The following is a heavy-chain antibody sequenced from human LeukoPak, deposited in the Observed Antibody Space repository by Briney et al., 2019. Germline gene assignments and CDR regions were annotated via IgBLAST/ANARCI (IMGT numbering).Heavy chain of an antibody. D-gene: IGHD6-19*01. CDR3: ASTRRAAVAGRFDS. CDR2: IYHSGNT. J-gene: IGHJ4*02. CDR1: GASMSSNY. Sequence: SESLSLTCNVSGASMSSNYWSWIRQPPGKGLEWIGYIYHSGNTNYSPSLESRVTMSVDESKNQFSLRVHFVSAADTAVYYCASTRRAAVAGRFDSWGQGTLVTVSS. V-gene: IGHV4-4*09.